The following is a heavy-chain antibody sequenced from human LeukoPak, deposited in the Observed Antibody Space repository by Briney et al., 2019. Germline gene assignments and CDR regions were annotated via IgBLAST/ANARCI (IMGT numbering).Heavy chain of an antibody. CDR1: GFTFSAYW. D-gene: IGHD3-22*01. CDR3: ALNYYDSSGYYPNGAFDI. Sequence: GGSLRLSCAASGFTFSAYWMAWVRQAPGKGLEWVSAISGSGGSTYYADSVKGRFTISRDNSKNTLYLQMNSLRAEDTAVYYCALNYYDSSGYYPNGAFDIWGQGTMVTVSS. CDR2: ISGSGGST. V-gene: IGHV3-23*01. J-gene: IGHJ3*02.